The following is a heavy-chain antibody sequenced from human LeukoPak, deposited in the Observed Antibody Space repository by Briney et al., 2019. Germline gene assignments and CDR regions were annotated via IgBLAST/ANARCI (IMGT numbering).Heavy chain of an antibody. CDR1: RGSISSYY. Sequence: SETLSLTCSVSRGSISSYYWSWIRLPAGKGLEWIGRVYSSGSTNYNPSLKSRVTMSIDTSKNQFSLKLSSVTAADTAVYYCARGQVPEGYCSGGSCYLIAGFDYWGQGTLVTVSS. V-gene: IGHV4-4*07. J-gene: IGHJ4*02. CDR3: ARGQVPEGYCSGGSCYLIAGFDY. D-gene: IGHD2-15*01. CDR2: VYSSGST.